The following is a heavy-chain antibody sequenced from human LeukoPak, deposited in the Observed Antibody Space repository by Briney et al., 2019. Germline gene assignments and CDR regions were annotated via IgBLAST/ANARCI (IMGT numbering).Heavy chain of an antibody. CDR2: ISGSGGST. Sequence: GGTPRLSCAASGFTFSSYGMSWVRQAPGKGLEWVSAISGSGGSTYYADSVKGRFTISRDNSKNTLYLQMNSLRAEDTAVYYCAKDRLTGFGEINWFDPWGQGTLVTVSS. V-gene: IGHV3-23*01. CDR3: AKDRLTGFGEINWFDP. J-gene: IGHJ5*02. D-gene: IGHD3-10*01. CDR1: GFTFSSYG.